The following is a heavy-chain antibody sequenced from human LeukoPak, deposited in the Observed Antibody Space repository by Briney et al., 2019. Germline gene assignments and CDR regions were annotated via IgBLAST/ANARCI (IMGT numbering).Heavy chain of an antibody. J-gene: IGHJ4*02. CDR2: ISGSGGST. CDR3: ARDPGPLYYFDY. CDR1: GFTFSSYA. Sequence: GGSLRLSCAASGFTFSSYAMSWVRQAPGKGLEWVSAISGSGGSTYYADSVKGRFTISRDNSKNTLYLQMNSLRAEDTAVYYCARDPGPLYYFDYWGQGTLVTVSS. V-gene: IGHV3-23*01.